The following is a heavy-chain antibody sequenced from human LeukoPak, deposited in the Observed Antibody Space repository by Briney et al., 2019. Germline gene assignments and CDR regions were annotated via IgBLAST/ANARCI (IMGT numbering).Heavy chain of an antibody. J-gene: IGHJ4*02. CDR3: ARSSNWGYYFDC. CDR2: IYHSGSP. D-gene: IGHD7-27*01. CDR1: GGSISSGGYS. Sequence: SETLSLTCAVSGGSISSGGYSWSWIRQPPGKGLEWIGYIYHSGSPYYNPSLKSRVTISVDRPKDQFSLKLSSVTAADTAVYYCARSSNWGYYFDCWGQGTPVTVSS. V-gene: IGHV4-30-2*01.